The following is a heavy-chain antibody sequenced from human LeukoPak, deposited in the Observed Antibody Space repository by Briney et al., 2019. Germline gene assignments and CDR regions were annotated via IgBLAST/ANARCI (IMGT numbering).Heavy chain of an antibody. J-gene: IGHJ4*02. D-gene: IGHD6-19*01. Sequence: PGGSLRLSCAASGFTFSNYEMNWVRQAPGKGLEWVSFISSSGILIYYADSVKGRFTISRDNSKNSLFLQMDSLRVEDTAVYYCAKVSGSGWHFDHWGQRTLVTVSS. CDR1: GFTFSNYE. CDR2: ISSSGILI. V-gene: IGHV3-48*03. CDR3: AKVSGSGWHFDH.